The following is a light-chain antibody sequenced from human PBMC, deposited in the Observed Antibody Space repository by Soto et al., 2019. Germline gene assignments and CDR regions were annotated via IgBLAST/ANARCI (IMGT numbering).Light chain of an antibody. J-gene: IGLJ3*02. CDR3: QSYDSSLSGWV. CDR1: SSNIGASSD. Sequence: QSVLTQPPSVSGAPGQRVTISCTGSSSNIGASSDVHWYQQLPGTDPKLLIYGNSNRPSGVPDRFSGSKSGTSASLAITGFQAEDEADYSCQSYDSSLSGWVFGGGTKVTVL. CDR2: GNS. V-gene: IGLV1-40*01.